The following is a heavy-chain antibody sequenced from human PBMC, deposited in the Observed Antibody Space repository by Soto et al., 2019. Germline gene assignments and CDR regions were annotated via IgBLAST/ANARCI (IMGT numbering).Heavy chain of an antibody. CDR3: ARASGYSYGPPSSFYYYGVDV. Sequence: ASVKVSCKASGGTFSSYAISWVRQAPGQGLEWMGGIIPIFGTANYAQKFQGRVTITADESTSTAYMELSSLRSEDTAVYYCARASGYSYGPPSSFYYYGVDVWGQGTTVTVSS. CDR2: IIPIFGTA. D-gene: IGHD5-18*01. CDR1: GGTFSSYA. J-gene: IGHJ6*02. V-gene: IGHV1-69*13.